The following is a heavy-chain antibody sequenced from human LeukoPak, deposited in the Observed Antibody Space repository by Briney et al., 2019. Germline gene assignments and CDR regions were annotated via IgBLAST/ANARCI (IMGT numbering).Heavy chain of an antibody. CDR1: GFTFSSYS. V-gene: IGHV3-21*01. J-gene: IGHJ4*02. D-gene: IGHD3-16*01. CDR2: ISSSSSYT. CDR3: ARRSDYGYFDY. Sequence: GGSLRLSCAASGFTFSSYSMNWVRQAPGKGLEWVSSISSSSSYTYYADSVKGRLTISRDNAKNSLYLQMNSLRAEDTAVYYCARRSDYGYFDYWGQGTLVTVSS.